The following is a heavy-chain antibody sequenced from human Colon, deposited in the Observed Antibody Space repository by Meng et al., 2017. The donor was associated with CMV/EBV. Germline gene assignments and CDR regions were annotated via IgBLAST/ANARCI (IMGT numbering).Heavy chain of an antibody. V-gene: IGHV4-34*01. CDR1: GGSFSGYY. Sequence: SETLSLTCAVYGGSFSGYYWSWIRQPPGKGLEWIGEINHSGSTNYNPSLKSRVTISVDTSKNQFSLKLSSVTAADTAVYYCAREASGWSTGIDYWGRGTLVTVSS. CDR2: INHSGST. J-gene: IGHJ4*02. CDR3: AREASGWSTGIDY. D-gene: IGHD6-19*01.